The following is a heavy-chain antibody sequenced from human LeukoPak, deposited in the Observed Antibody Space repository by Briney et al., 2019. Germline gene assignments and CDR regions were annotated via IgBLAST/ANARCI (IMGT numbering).Heavy chain of an antibody. V-gene: IGHV3-7*01. CDR2: IKQDGSES. D-gene: IGHD3-22*01. CDR3: ARDWGAYYHFFDY. CDR1: GFSMSVYW. Sequence: PGGSLRLSCEASGFSMSVYWMSWVRQAPGKGLEWVCNIKQDGSESNYVDSAKGRFTISRDNAKKSLYLQMNSLRAEDTAVYYCARDWGAYYHFFDYWGQGTLVTVSS. J-gene: IGHJ4*02.